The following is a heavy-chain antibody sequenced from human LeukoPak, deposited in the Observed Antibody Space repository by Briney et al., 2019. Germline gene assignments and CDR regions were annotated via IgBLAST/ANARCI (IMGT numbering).Heavy chain of an antibody. CDR3: ARSHYSRGWEYFDY. D-gene: IGHD6-19*01. Sequence: GASVKVSCKASGGTFSSYAISWVRQAPGQGLEWMGGIIPIFGTANYAQKFQGRVTITADKSTSTAYMELSSLRSEDTAVYYCARSHYSRGWEYFDYWGQGTLVTVSS. CDR2: IIPIFGTA. J-gene: IGHJ4*02. V-gene: IGHV1-69*06. CDR1: GGTFSSYA.